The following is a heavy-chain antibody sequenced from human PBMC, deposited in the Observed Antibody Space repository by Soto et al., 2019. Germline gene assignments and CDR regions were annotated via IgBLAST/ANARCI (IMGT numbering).Heavy chain of an antibody. CDR1: GFTFSSFS. Sequence: LRLSCAASGFTFSSFSMSWVRQAPGKGLDWVSAISGSGGSTYSADSVKGRFTISRDNSKNTLYLQMSRLRADATAVCYCSRGFSAGNGYPPEFWGQGSLVTIAS. CDR3: SRGFSAGNGYPPEF. V-gene: IGHV3-23*01. D-gene: IGHD5-18*01. CDR2: ISGSGGST. J-gene: IGHJ4*02.